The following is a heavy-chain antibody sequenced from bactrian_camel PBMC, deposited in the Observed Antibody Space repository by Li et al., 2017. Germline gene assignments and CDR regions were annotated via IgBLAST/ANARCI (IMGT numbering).Heavy chain of an antibody. V-gene: IGHV3S6*01. CDR2: LDTDGNES. CDR1: VTSGYQHEFL. J-gene: IGHJ4*01. D-gene: IGHD2*01. Sequence: HVQLVESGGGSVQAGGSLRLSCVASVTSGYQHEFLMGWFRQRPGKELEGVAALDTDGNESYRWTVKGRFTISKDNTKNILYLQMNSLKPEDTAMYYCEVPKVTGCFYWGQGTQVTVS. CDR3: EVPKVTGCFY.